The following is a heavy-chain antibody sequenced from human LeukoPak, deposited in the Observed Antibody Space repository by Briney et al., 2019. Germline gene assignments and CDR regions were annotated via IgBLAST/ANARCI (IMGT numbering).Heavy chain of an antibody. V-gene: IGHV4-34*01. CDR2: INHSGST. J-gene: IGHJ4*02. CDR1: GGSFSGYY. D-gene: IGHD3-10*01. Sequence: SETLSLTCAVYGGSFSGYYWSWIRQPPGKGLEWIGEINHSGSTNYNPSLKSRVTISVDTSKNQFSLKLSSVTAADTAVYYCASPLAREFDYWGQGTLVTVSS. CDR3: ASPLAREFDY.